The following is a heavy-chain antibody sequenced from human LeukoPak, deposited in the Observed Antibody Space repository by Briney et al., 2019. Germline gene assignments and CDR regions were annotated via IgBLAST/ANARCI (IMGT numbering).Heavy chain of an antibody. CDR1: GYSISSGYY. D-gene: IGHD2-2*02. Sequence: PSETLSLTCTVSGYSISSGYYWGWIRQPPGKGLEWIGSIYHSGSTYYKSSLKSRVTISVDTSKNQFSLKLNSVTAADTAVYYCARGGVVVPAAIWDHDAFDIWGQGTMVTVSS. J-gene: IGHJ3*02. CDR3: ARGGVVVPAAIWDHDAFDI. CDR2: IYHSGST. V-gene: IGHV4-38-2*02.